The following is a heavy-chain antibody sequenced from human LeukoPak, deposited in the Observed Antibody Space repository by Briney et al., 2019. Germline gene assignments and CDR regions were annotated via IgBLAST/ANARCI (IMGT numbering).Heavy chain of an antibody. V-gene: IGHV4-59*01. CDR2: IYYSGST. J-gene: IGHJ6*02. CDR1: GGSISSYY. CDR3: ARDRNGMDV. Sequence: SETLSLTCTVSGGSISSYYWSWIRQPPGKGLEWIGYIYYSGSTNYSPSLKSRVTISVDTSKNQFSLKLSSVTAADTAVYYCARDRNGMDVWGQGTTVTVSS.